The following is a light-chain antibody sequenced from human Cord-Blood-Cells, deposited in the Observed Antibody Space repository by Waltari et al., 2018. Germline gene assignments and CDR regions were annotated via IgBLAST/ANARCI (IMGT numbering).Light chain of an antibody. V-gene: IGLV1-40*01. CDR3: QSYDSSLSGSV. CDR1: SFNTGAGYD. Sequence: HSALTQPPSVSAAPGRRVTIPCTGSSFNTGAGYDVHWYQQLPGTAPKRLIYGNSNRPSGVPDRCSGSKSGTSASLAITGLQAEDEADYYCQSYDSSLSGSVFGGGTKLTVL. CDR2: GNS. J-gene: IGLJ3*02.